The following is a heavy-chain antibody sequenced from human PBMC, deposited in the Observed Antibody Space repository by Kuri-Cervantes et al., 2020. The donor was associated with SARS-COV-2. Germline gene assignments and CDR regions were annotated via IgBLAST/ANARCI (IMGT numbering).Heavy chain of an antibody. CDR3: ARGRGYWLPADPIDY. D-gene: IGHD3-9*01. Sequence: ASVKVSCKASGYTFTTYDINWVRQAAGQGLEWMGWMNPDTGNTDYAPNFQGRVTMTRNTSISTAYMELSSLRSEDTAVYYCARGRGYWLPADPIDYWGQGTLVTVSS. CDR2: MNPDTGNT. V-gene: IGHV1-8*02. CDR1: GYTFTTYD. J-gene: IGHJ4*02.